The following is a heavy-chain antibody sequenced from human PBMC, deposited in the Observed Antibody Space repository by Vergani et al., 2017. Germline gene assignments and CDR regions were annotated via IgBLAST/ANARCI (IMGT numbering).Heavy chain of an antibody. J-gene: IGHJ5*02. CDR1: GGPFSTGGQS. D-gene: IGHD2-2*01. Sequence: QVQLQESGPGLVKPSQTLSLTCTVSGGPFSTGGQSWTWLRQSAGKGLEWIGRIYTSGATNYNPSLRSRAIMSVDASKKQFSLKLTSVTAADTAVYYCARDSFVRDIVVVPAAPWFDPWGQGTLVTVSS. CDR3: ARDSFVRDIVVVPAAPWFDP. CDR2: IYTSGAT. V-gene: IGHV4-61*02.